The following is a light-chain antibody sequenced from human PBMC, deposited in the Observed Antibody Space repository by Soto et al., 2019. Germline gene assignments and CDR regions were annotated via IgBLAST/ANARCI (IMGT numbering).Light chain of an antibody. J-gene: IGKJ2*01. CDR2: GAS. CDR3: QQYNNWPRT. V-gene: IGKV3-15*01. CDR1: HRVSSN. Sequence: EIVMTQSPATLSVSPGERATLSCGASHRVSSNLAWYHQKPGQAPRLLIYGASTRATGIPARFSGSGSGTEFTLTISSLQSEDFAVYYCQQYNNWPRTFGQGTKLEIK.